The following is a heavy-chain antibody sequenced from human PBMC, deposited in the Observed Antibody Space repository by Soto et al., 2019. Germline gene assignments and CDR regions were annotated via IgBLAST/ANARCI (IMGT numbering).Heavy chain of an antibody. CDR2: IYYSGST. J-gene: IGHJ5*02. CDR3: AGRPVTTIWFDP. D-gene: IGHD4-17*01. CDR1: GGSISSSSYY. Sequence: PSETLSLTCTVSGGSISSSSYYWGWIRQPPGKGLEWIGSIYYSGSTYYNPSLKSRVTVSVDTSKNQFSLKLSSVTAADTAVYYCAGRPVTTIWFDPWGQGTLVTVSS. V-gene: IGHV4-39*01.